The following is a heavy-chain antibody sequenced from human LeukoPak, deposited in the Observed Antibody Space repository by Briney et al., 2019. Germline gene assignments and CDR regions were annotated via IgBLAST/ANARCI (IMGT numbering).Heavy chain of an antibody. J-gene: IGHJ6*02. CDR1: GFSLNTYA. V-gene: IGHV3-30-3*01. Sequence: PGGSLRLSCAASGFSLNTYAMHWVRQAPGKGLAWVAVISYDGSNKYLADSVTGRFTISRDDSQSTLYLQMDSLRPEDTAIYYCARDLGPMTAYCGKDCFSGMDVWGQGTTVTVSS. CDR3: ARDLGPMTAYCGKDCFSGMDV. D-gene: IGHD1-26*01. CDR2: ISYDGSNK.